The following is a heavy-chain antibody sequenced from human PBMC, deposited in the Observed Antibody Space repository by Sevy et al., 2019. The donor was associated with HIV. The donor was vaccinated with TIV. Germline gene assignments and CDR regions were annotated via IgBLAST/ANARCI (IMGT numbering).Heavy chain of an antibody. Sequence: GGSLRLSCAASGFNFGSHAMHWVHQAPGKGLDWVAVISSDGNSQYSADSVKGRFTISRDNSKNTLYLQMDSLRVEDTAVYYCARDLISGSYSQSLDYRGQGTLVTVSS. CDR1: GFNFGSHA. V-gene: IGHV3-30*04. CDR2: ISSDGNSQ. J-gene: IGHJ4*02. CDR3: ARDLISGSYSQSLDY. D-gene: IGHD1-26*01.